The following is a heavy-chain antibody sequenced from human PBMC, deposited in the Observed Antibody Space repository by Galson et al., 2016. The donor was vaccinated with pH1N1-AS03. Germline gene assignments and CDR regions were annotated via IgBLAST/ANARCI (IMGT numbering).Heavy chain of an antibody. V-gene: IGHV1-2*06. CDR3: ARRSYSSSWMGAFEI. CDR1: GYTFTDYF. D-gene: IGHD6-13*01. CDR2: INPNSGVT. Sequence: SVKVSCKASGYTFTDYFVYWVRQAPGQGLEWMGRINPNSGVTKFAQNFQGRVTMTRDTSIKTAYMELNRLSSDDTAVYYCARRSYSSSWMGAFEIWGLGTMVTVSS. J-gene: IGHJ3*02.